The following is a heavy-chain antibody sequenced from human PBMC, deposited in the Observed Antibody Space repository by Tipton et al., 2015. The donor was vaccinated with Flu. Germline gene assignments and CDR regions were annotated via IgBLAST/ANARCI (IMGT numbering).Heavy chain of an antibody. D-gene: IGHD1-14*01. V-gene: IGHV4-59*01. CDR1: GDSISSYY. J-gene: IGHJ3*01. Sequence: GLVKPSETLSLTCTVSGDSISSYYWSWIRQPPGKGLEWIGYIYYSGSTNYNPSLKSRVTISVDTSKNHFSLKLSSVTAADTAVYYCARGSFAWNQGAFDFWGQGTMVTVSS. CDR3: ARGSFAWNQGAFDF. CDR2: IYYSGST.